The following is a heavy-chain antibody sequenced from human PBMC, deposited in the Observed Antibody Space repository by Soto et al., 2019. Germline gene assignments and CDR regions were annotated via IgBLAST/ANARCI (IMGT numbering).Heavy chain of an antibody. CDR3: AIYDILTYDAFDI. CDR2: MNPNSGNT. Sequence: SSVKVSCKASGYTFTSYGINWVRQATGQGLEWMGWMNPNSGNTGYAQKFQGRVTMTRNTSISTAYMELSSLRSEDTAVYYCAIYDILTYDAFDIWGQGTMVTVSS. D-gene: IGHD3-9*01. V-gene: IGHV1-8*01. J-gene: IGHJ3*02. CDR1: GYTFTSYG.